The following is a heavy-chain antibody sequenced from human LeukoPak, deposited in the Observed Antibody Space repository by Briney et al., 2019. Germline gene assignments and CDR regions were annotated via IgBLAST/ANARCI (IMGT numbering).Heavy chain of an antibody. CDR3: AKGWGPDWYDRFLFDY. V-gene: IGHV3-23*01. CDR1: GFTFRSYA. Sequence: GGSLRLSCAASGFTFRSYAMSWVRQAPGKGLEWVSTIIATGGATYYADSVKGRFTISRDNSKNTLYLQMNSLRAEDTAVYYCAKGWGPDWYDRFLFDYWGQGTLVAVSS. J-gene: IGHJ4*02. D-gene: IGHD3-9*01. CDR2: IIATGGAT.